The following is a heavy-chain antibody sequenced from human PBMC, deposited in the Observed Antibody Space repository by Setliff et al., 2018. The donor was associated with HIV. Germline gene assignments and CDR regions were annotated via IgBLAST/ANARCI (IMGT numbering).Heavy chain of an antibody. CDR2: IYYSGST. J-gene: IGHJ4*02. D-gene: IGHD1-26*01. CDR3: ARHSSYYGNHDY. Sequence: SGTLSLTCTVSGGSISSSSYYWGWIRQPPGNGLEWIGSIYYSGSTYYNPSLKSLVTMSVDTSKNQFSLKLSSVTAADTAIYYCARHSSYYGNHDYWGQGTLVTVSS. V-gene: IGHV4-39*01. CDR1: GGSISSSSYY.